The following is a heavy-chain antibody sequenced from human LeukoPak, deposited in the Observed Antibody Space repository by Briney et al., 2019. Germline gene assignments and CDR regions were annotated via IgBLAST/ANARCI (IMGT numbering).Heavy chain of an antibody. Sequence: GGSLRLSCAASGFTFSSYSMNWVRQAPGKGLEWVSSISSSSSYIYYADSVQGRFTISRDNSKKTLYLQMNSLRVADTAVYYCAKDPSPFVAVTIGYYYNGMDVWGQGTTVTVSS. CDR1: GFTFSSYS. D-gene: IGHD2-2*01. V-gene: IGHV3-21*04. J-gene: IGHJ6*02. CDR2: ISSSSSYI. CDR3: AKDPSPFVAVTIGYYYNGMDV.